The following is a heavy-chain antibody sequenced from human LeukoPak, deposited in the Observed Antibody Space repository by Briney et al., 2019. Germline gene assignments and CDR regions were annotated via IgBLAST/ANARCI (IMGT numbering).Heavy chain of an antibody. CDR1: GYSFTSYW. Sequence: GESLKISCKGSGYSFTSYWIGWVRQMPGKGLEWMGIIYPGDSDTRYSSSFQGQVTISADKSISTAYLQWSSLKASDTATYYCARPPSVTTNDFDYWGQGTPVTVSS. J-gene: IGHJ4*02. CDR2: IYPGDSDT. V-gene: IGHV5-51*01. CDR3: ARPPSVTTNDFDY. D-gene: IGHD4-11*01.